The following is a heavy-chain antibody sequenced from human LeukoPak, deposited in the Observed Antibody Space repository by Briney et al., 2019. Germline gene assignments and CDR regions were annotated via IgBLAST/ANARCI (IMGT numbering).Heavy chain of an antibody. CDR3: AKPENYYDRSGTPSSYFDY. Sequence: GGSLRLSCAASGFTFSSYGMHWVRQAPGKGLEWVAFIRYDGTNKYYADSVKGRFTISRDNSKNTLYLQMNSLRAEDTAVYYCAKPENYYDRSGTPSSYFDYWGQGTLVTVSS. J-gene: IGHJ4*02. D-gene: IGHD3-22*01. CDR2: IRYDGTNK. CDR1: GFTFSSYG. V-gene: IGHV3-30*02.